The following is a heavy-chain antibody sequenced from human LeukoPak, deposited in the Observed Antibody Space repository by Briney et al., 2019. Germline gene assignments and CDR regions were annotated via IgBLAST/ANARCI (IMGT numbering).Heavy chain of an antibody. CDR1: GFTFSSYW. CDR3: ASGYYYDSSGYDDAFDI. CDR2: IKQDGSEK. J-gene: IGHJ3*02. Sequence: PGGSLRLSCAASGFTFSSYWMSWVRQAPGKGLEWVANIKQDGSEKYYVDSVKGRFTISRDNAKNSLYLQMNSLRAEDTAVYYCASGYYYDSSGYDDAFDIWGQGTMVTVSS. V-gene: IGHV3-7*01. D-gene: IGHD3-22*01.